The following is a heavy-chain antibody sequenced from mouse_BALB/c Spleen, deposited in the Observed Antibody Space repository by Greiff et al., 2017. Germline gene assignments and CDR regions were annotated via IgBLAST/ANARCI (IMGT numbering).Heavy chain of an antibody. V-gene: IGHV3-8*02. CDR3: ARSLLRSYYFDY. D-gene: IGHD1-1*01. CDR2: ISYSGST. Sequence: DVMLVESGPSLVKPSQTLSLSCSVTGDSITSGYWNWIRKFPGNKLEYMGYISYSGSTYYNPSLKSRISITRDTSKNQYYLQLNSVTTEDTATYYCARSLLRSYYFDYWGQGTTLTVSA. CDR1: GDSITSGY. J-gene: IGHJ2*01.